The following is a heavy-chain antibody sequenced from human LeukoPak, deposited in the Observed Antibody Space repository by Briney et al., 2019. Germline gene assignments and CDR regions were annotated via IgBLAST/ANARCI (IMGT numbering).Heavy chain of an antibody. V-gene: IGHV3-21*01. J-gene: IGHJ4*02. Sequence: GSLRLSCAASGFTFSSYSMNWVRQAPGKGLEWVSSISSSSSYIYYADSVKGRFTISRDNAKNSLYLQMNSLRAEDTAVYYCARAHSAAPAFDYWGQGTLVTVSS. D-gene: IGHD6-25*01. CDR1: GFTFSSYS. CDR2: ISSSSSYI. CDR3: ARAHSAAPAFDY.